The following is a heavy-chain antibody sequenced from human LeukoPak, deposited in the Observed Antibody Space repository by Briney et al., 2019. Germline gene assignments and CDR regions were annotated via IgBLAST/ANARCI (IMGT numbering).Heavy chain of an antibody. CDR3: VREEAAAGTDY. D-gene: IGHD6-13*01. V-gene: IGHV3-11*06. Sequence: GGSLRLSCAASGFTISDYYMSWIRQAPGKGLEWVSYISSSSSYTNYADSVKGRFTISRDNAKNSLYLQMNSLRAEDTAVYYCVREEAAAGTDYWGQGTLVTVSS. CDR1: GFTISDYY. J-gene: IGHJ4*02. CDR2: ISSSSSYT.